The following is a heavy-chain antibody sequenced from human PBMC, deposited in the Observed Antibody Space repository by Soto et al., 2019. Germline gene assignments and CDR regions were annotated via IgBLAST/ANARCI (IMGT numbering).Heavy chain of an antibody. CDR3: ARVESAAAGPFSYYYYGMDV. CDR2: IYYSGST. D-gene: IGHD6-13*01. V-gene: IGHV4-59*01. Sequence: PSETLSLTCTVSGGSISSYYWSWIRQPPGKGLEWIGYIYYSGSTNYNPSLKSRVTISVDTSKNQFSLKLSSVTAADTAVYYCARVESAAAGPFSYYYYGMDVWGQGTTVT. J-gene: IGHJ6*02. CDR1: GGSISSYY.